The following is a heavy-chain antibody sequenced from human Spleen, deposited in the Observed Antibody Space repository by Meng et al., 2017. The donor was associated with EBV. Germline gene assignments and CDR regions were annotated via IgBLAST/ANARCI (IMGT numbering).Heavy chain of an antibody. Sequence: QCRLVPSGAGVKEPWGSVKVSCKTSGFPFIIYSLHWVPQAPGHRLKWMGWINAIIGYAKYSQNFQGRVTITRDTSATTAYMELSGLRSEDTAVYFCVRGPPVGFTGPGDYWGQGTLVTVSS. J-gene: IGHJ4*02. D-gene: IGHD1-26*01. CDR3: VRGPPVGFTGPGDY. V-gene: IGHV1-3*01. CDR2: INAIIGYA. CDR1: GFPFIIYS.